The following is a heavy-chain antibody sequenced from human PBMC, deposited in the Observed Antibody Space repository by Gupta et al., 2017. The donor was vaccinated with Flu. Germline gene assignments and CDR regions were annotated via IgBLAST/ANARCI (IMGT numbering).Heavy chain of an antibody. V-gene: IGHV1-18*01. CDR2: ISAYNGNT. J-gene: IGHJ6*02. Sequence: QVQLVQSGAEVKKPGASVKVSCKASGYTFTSYGISWVRQAPGQGLEWMGWISAYNGNTNYAQKLQGRVTMTTDTATSTAYMELRSLRSDDTAVYYCASRNCSSTSCYFYYGMDVWGQGTTVTVS. CDR3: ASRNCSSTSCYFYYGMDV. D-gene: IGHD2-2*01. CDR1: GYTFTSYG.